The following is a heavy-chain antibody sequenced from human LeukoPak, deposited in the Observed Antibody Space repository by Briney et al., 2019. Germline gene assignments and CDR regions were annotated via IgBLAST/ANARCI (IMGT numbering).Heavy chain of an antibody. D-gene: IGHD1-26*01. V-gene: IGHV1-2*02. CDR3: ARRRRGSYFGFQTATAGYYFDY. CDR1: GYTFTGYY. CDR2: INPNSGGT. Sequence: ASVKVSCKASGYTFTGYYMHWVRQAPGQGLEWMGWINPNSGGTNYAQKFQGRVTMTRDTSISTAYMELSRLRSDDTAVYYCARRRRGSYFGFQTATAGYYFDYWGQGTLVTVSS. J-gene: IGHJ4*02.